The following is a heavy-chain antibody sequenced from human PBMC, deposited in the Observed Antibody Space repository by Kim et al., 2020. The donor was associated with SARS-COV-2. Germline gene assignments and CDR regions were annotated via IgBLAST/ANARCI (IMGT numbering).Heavy chain of an antibody. V-gene: IGHV1-3*01. CDR3: ALRSGDLVY. D-gene: IGHD3-16*01. J-gene: IGHJ4*02. Sequence: GNTKYSQKFQGRVTITRDTSASTAYMELSSLRSEDTAVYYCALRSGDLVYWGQGTLVTVSS. CDR2: GNT.